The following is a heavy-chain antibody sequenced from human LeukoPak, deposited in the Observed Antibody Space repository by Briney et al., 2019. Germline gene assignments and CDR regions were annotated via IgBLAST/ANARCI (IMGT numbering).Heavy chain of an antibody. V-gene: IGHV3-30*18. Sequence: GGSLRLSCAASGFTFSSYGMHWVRQAPGKGLEWVAVISYDGSNKYYADSVKGRFTISRDNSKNTLYLQMNSLRAEDTAVYYCAKIQLWFKDYFDYWGQGTLVTVS. J-gene: IGHJ4*02. CDR1: GFTFSSYG. CDR3: AKIQLWFKDYFDY. CDR2: ISYDGSNK. D-gene: IGHD5-18*01.